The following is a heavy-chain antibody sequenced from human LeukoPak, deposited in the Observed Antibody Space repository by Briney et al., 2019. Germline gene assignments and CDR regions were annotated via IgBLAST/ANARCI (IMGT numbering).Heavy chain of an antibody. J-gene: IGHJ4*02. D-gene: IGHD7-27*01. CDR3: ARDLAWGAFDY. V-gene: IGHV3-23*01. CDR2: ISPRGGGT. CDR1: GFTLSYYG. Sequence: GGTLRLSCAASGFTLSYYGMNWVRQAPAKGLEWLSGISPRGGGTYYADSVKGRFTISRDDSKSTLSLQMNSLRVEDTAVYYCARDLAWGAFDYWGQGTLVSVSS.